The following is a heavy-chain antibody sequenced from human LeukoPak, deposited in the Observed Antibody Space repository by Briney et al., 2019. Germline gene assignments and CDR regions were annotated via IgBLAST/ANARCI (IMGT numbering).Heavy chain of an antibody. CDR1: GGSISSYY. CDR2: IYYSGST. D-gene: IGHD6-19*01. J-gene: IGHJ5*02. V-gene: IGHV4-59*08. Sequence: SETLSLTCTVSGGSISSYYWSWIRQPPGKGLEWIGYIYYSGSTNYNPPLKSRVTISLDTSKNQFSLKPNSVTAADTAVYYCARHAKFFSGWSETWGQGTLVTVSS. CDR3: ARHAKFFSGWSET.